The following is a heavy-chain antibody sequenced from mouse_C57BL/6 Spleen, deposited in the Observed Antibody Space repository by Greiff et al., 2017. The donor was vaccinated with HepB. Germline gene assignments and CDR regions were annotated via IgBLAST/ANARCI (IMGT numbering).Heavy chain of an antibody. J-gene: IGHJ3*01. CDR3: ASPVTQYYYGSSPAWFAY. CDR2: IWSGGST. CDR1: GFSLTSYG. D-gene: IGHD1-1*01. Sequence: QVQLQQSGPGLVQPSQSLSITCTVSGFSLTSYGVHWVRQSPGKGLEWLGVIWSGGSTDYNAAFISRLSISKDNSKSQVFFKMNSLQADDTAIYYCASPVTQYYYGSSPAWFAYWGQGTLVTVSA. V-gene: IGHV2-2*01.